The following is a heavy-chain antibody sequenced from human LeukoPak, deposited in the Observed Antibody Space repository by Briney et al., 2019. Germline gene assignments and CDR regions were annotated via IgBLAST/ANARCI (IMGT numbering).Heavy chain of an antibody. CDR3: AKGLMGADDAFDI. D-gene: IGHD1-26*01. J-gene: IGHJ3*02. V-gene: IGHV3-23*01. Sequence: GGSLRLSCAASGFTFSSYGMSWVRQAPGKGLEWVSAISGSGGSTYYADSVKGRFTISRDNSKNTLYLQMNSLRAEDTAVYYCAKGLMGADDAFDIWGQGTMVTVSS. CDR1: GFTFSSYG. CDR2: ISGSGGST.